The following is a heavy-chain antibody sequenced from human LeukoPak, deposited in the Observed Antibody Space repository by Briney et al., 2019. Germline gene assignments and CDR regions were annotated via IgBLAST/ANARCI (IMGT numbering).Heavy chain of an antibody. Sequence: ASVKDSCKASGYIFTGYYLHWVRQAPGQGLEWMGWSNPSSGGTNYAQKFQGRVTMTRDTSISTAYMELSRLRSDDTAVYYCARGPGGGYDWLGHWGQGSLVTVSS. CDR1: GYIFTGYY. CDR2: SNPSSGGT. CDR3: ARGPGGGYDWLGH. V-gene: IGHV1-2*02. J-gene: IGHJ4*02. D-gene: IGHD5-12*01.